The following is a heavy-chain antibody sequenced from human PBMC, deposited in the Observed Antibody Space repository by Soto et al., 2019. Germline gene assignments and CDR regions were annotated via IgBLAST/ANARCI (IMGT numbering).Heavy chain of an antibody. V-gene: IGHV1-46*01. CDR1: GYTFTSYY. CDR3: ARDDSGFSGSHYIDYFNY. Sequence: EASVKVSCKASGYTFTSYYMHWVRQAPGQGLEWMGVVNLSGGSTNYAQRFQGRVTMTRDTSTSTVYMELSSLRSEDTAVYYCARDDSGFSGSHYIDYFNYWGQGALVTVSS. D-gene: IGHD1-26*01. CDR2: VNLSGGST. J-gene: IGHJ4*02.